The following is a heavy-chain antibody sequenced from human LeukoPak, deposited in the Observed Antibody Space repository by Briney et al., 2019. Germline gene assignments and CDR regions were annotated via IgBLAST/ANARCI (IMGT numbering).Heavy chain of an antibody. CDR2: ISYDGSNK. CDR1: GFTFSNYV. Sequence: PGGSLRLSCAASGFTFSNYVMHWVRQAPGKGLEWVAVISYDGSNKYYADSVKGRFTISRDNSKNTLYLQMNSLRAEDTAVYYCARDLRQSSITWYEGVDYWGQGTLVTVSS. CDR3: ARDLRQSSITWYEGVDY. V-gene: IGHV3-30-3*01. J-gene: IGHJ4*02. D-gene: IGHD6-13*01.